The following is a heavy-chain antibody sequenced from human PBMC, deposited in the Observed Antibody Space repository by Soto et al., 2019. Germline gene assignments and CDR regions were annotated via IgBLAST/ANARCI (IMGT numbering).Heavy chain of an antibody. V-gene: IGHV4-30-4*01. J-gene: IGHJ4*02. CDR3: ARRCSGGSCYGVYFDY. CDR1: GGSISSGDYY. D-gene: IGHD2-15*01. Sequence: QVQLQESGPGLVKPSQTLSLTCTVSGGSISSGDYYWSWIRQPPGKGLEWIGYIYYSGSTYYNPSLTRRVTISVDTSKNPFSLKLSSVTAADTAVYYCARRCSGGSCYGVYFDYWGQGTLVTVSS. CDR2: IYYSGST.